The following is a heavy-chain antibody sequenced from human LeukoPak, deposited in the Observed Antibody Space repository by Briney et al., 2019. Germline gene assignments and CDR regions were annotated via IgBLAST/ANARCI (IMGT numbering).Heavy chain of an antibody. D-gene: IGHD6-19*01. V-gene: IGHV4-34*01. CDR3: ARGSTIAVGSNFNY. J-gene: IGHJ4*02. CDR2: INHSGST. CDR1: GGSISSYY. Sequence: NPSEPLSLTCTVSGGSISSYYWSWIRQPPGKGLEWIGEINHSGSTNYNPSLKSRVTISVDTSKNQFSLKLSSVTAADTAVYYCARGSTIAVGSNFNYWGQGTLVTVSS.